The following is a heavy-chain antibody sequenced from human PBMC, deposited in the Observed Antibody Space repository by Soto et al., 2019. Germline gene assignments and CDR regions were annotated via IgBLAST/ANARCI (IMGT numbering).Heavy chain of an antibody. Sequence: EVQLVESGGGLVQPGGSLRLSCAASGFTFSHYWMYWVRQAPGKGLVWVSRINSDGSVSSYADSVKGRLTISRDNVKNTLYLQMDSLRAEDTAVYYCARGGCVGGTCYSLAGSFYYYMDVWGKGTTVTVFS. CDR2: INSDGSVS. D-gene: IGHD2-15*01. V-gene: IGHV3-74*01. J-gene: IGHJ6*03. CDR3: ARGGCVGGTCYSLAGSFYYYMDV. CDR1: GFTFSHYW.